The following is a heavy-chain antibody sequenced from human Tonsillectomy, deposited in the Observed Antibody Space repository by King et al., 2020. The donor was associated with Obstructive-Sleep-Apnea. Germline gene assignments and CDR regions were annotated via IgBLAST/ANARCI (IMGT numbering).Heavy chain of an antibody. V-gene: IGHV3-33*06. D-gene: IGHD3-22*01. CDR3: AKDLTMIVEDAFDI. J-gene: IGHJ3*02. CDR1: GFTFSSYG. Sequence: VQLVESGGGVVQPGRSLRLSCAASGFTFSSYGMHWFRQAPGKGLEWVAVIWYDGSNKYYADSVKGRFTISRDNSKNTLYLQMNRLRAEDTAVYYCAKDLTMIVEDAFDIWGQGTMVTVSS. CDR2: IWYDGSNK.